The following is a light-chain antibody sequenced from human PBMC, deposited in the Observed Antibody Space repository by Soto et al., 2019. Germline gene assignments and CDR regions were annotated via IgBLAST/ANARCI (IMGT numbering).Light chain of an antibody. Sequence: DIQMTQSPSSLSASVGDRVTITCQASQDMRNYLNWYQQKAGKAPKLLIYDAFTLETGVPSRFSGSGSGTDFTLTISSLQPEDIATYYCQQYDNLPLTFGGGTKVEIK. CDR2: DAF. CDR3: QQYDNLPLT. J-gene: IGKJ4*01. CDR1: QDMRNY. V-gene: IGKV1-33*01.